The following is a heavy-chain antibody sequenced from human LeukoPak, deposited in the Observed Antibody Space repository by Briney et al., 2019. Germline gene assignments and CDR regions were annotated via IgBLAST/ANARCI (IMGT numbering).Heavy chain of an antibody. CDR1: GFTFSSHS. V-gene: IGHV3-21*01. CDR2: ISSSSSYI. D-gene: IGHD5-12*01. J-gene: IGHJ4*02. Sequence: PGGSLRLSCAASGFTFSSHSMNWVRQAPGRGLEWVSSISSSSSYIYYADSVKGRFTISRDNAKNSLYLQMNSLRAEDTAVYYCARGDSGYDSAFDYWGQGTLVTVSS. CDR3: ARGDSGYDSAFDY.